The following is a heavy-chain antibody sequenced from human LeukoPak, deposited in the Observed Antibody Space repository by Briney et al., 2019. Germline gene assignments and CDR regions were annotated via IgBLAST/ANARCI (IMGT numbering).Heavy chain of an antibody. Sequence: PGGPLRLSCAASGFTFSSYWMSWVRQAPGKGLEWVANIKQDGSEKYYVDSVKGRFTISRDNAKNSLYLQMDSLRAEDTAVYYCASGVVVAATDAFDIWGQGTMVTVSS. CDR2: IKQDGSEK. CDR3: ASGVVVAATDAFDI. D-gene: IGHD2-15*01. V-gene: IGHV3-7*01. J-gene: IGHJ3*02. CDR1: GFTFSSYW.